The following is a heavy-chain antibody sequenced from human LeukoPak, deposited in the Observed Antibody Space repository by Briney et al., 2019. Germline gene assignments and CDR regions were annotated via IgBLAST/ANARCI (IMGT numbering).Heavy chain of an antibody. CDR3: ARRVDYYDSSGSYGMDV. V-gene: IGHV1-46*01. Sequence: GGSLRLSCAASGFTFTSYYMHWVRQAPGQGLEWMGIINPSGGSTSYAQKFQSRVTMTRDTSTSTVYMELSSLRSEDTAVYYCARRVDYYDSSGSYGMDVWGQGTTVTVSS. J-gene: IGHJ6*02. D-gene: IGHD3-22*01. CDR1: GFTFTSYY. CDR2: INPSGGST.